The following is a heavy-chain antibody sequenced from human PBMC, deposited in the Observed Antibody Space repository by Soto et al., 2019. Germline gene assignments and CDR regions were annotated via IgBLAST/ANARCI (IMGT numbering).Heavy chain of an antibody. Sequence: GGSLRLSCAASGFTFSDYYMSWIRQAPGKGLEWVSYISSSGSTIYYADSVKGRFTISRDNAKNSLYLQMNSLRAEDTAVYYCARDGVAARRHNWFDPWGQGTLVTVSS. D-gene: IGHD6-6*01. J-gene: IGHJ5*02. CDR3: ARDGVAARRHNWFDP. CDR1: GFTFSDYY. V-gene: IGHV3-11*01. CDR2: ISSSGSTI.